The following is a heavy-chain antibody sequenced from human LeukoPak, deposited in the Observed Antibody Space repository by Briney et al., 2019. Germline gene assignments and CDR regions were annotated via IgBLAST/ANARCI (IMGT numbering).Heavy chain of an antibody. V-gene: IGHV4-39*07. J-gene: IGHJ3*02. D-gene: IGHD3-10*01. CDR1: GGSISSSSYY. CDR3: ARDGYYGSDLDI. CDR2: IYYSGST. Sequence: SETLSLTCTVSGGSISSSSYYWGWIRQPPGKGLEWIGSIYYSGSTYYNPSLKSRVTISVDTSKNQFSLKLSSVTAADTAVYYCARDGYYGSDLDIWGQGTMVTVSS.